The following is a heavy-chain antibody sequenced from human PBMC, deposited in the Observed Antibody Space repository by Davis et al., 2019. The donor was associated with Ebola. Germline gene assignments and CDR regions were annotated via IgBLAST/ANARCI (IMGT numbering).Heavy chain of an antibody. CDR1: GFTFSSYW. J-gene: IGHJ4*02. Sequence: HTGGSLRLSCAASGFTFSSYWMHWVRQAPGKGLVWVSRINSDGSSTSYAGSVKGRFTISRDNSRNTLYLQMNSLRVDDTAVYFCVKDPYADFHDGAYWGQGTLVTVSS. CDR2: INSDGSST. V-gene: IGHV3-74*01. CDR3: VKDPYADFHDGAY. D-gene: IGHD4/OR15-4a*01.